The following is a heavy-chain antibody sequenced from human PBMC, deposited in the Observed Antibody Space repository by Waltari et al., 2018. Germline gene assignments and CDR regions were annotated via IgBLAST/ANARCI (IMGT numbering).Heavy chain of an antibody. CDR1: GYTFTSYA. CDR2: INAGNGNT. J-gene: IGHJ6*02. V-gene: IGHV1-3*01. Sequence: QVQLVQSGAEVKKPGASVKVSCKASGYTFTSYAMHWVRQAPGQRLEWMGWINAGNGNTKYSQKFQGRVTITRDTSASTAYMELSSLRSEDTAVYYCARVDGDARLSYYYYGMDVWGQGTTVTVSS. D-gene: IGHD6-6*01. CDR3: ARVDGDARLSYYYYGMDV.